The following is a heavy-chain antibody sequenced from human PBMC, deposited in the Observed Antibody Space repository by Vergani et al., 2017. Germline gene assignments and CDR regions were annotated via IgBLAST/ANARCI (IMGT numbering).Heavy chain of an antibody. V-gene: IGHV1-2*02. D-gene: IGHD2-2*01. CDR1: GYTFTDYF. Sequence: QVQLVQSGAEVKKPGASVKVSCKASGYTFTDYFMHWVRQAPGQGLEWMGWINPNSGGTNYAQKFQGRVTMTRDTSISKAYMQLSNLRSDDTAVYYCARVGTSYNRDYFDYWGQGTLVTVSS. CDR3: ARVGTSYNRDYFDY. CDR2: INPNSGGT. J-gene: IGHJ4*02.